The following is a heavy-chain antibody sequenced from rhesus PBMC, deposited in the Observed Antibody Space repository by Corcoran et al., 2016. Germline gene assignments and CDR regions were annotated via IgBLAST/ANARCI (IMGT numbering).Heavy chain of an antibody. D-gene: IGHD1-26*01. CDR2: SSYSGST. J-gene: IGHJ4*01. CDR3: AREYPPAITGTKGY. CDR1: GGLIGSTYYY. Sequence: QVQQQESGPGLLKPSETLSLTCAVYGGLIGSTYYYWRCIRQAPGNGLEWVGYSSYSGSTNDNPSLKSRVTISRDTSKSQFSLKLNSVTAADTAVYYCAREYPPAITGTKGYWGQGVLVTVSS. V-gene: IGHV4-122*02.